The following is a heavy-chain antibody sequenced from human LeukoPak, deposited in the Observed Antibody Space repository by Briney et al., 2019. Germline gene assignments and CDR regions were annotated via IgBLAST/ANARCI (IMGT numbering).Heavy chain of an antibody. D-gene: IGHD7-27*01. Sequence: SETLSLTCTVSGGPISGYYWSWIRPRAGKGLEWIGRFSTRGIINYNPSLKSRVTMSVDTSKNHFSLKLRSVTAADTAVYYCARDLDGDSFYFDNWGQGTLVTVSS. CDR2: FSTRGII. J-gene: IGHJ4*02. CDR1: GGPISGYY. V-gene: IGHV4-4*07. CDR3: ARDLDGDSFYFDN.